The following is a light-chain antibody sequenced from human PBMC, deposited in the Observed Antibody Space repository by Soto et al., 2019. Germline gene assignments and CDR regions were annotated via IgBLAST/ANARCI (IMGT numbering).Light chain of an antibody. V-gene: IGKV3-15*01. CDR3: QQYNNWPQA. CDR1: QSVSSN. CDR2: GAS. J-gene: IGKJ1*01. Sequence: EIVMTQSPATLSVSPGERATLSCRASQSVSSNLAWYQQKPGQAPRLLIYGASTRATGIPARFSGSGSGTEFTLTISSLQSEDFEVYYCQQYNNWPQAFGQGTKVNI.